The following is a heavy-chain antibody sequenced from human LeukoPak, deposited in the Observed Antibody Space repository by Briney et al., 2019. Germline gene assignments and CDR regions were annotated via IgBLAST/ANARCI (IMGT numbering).Heavy chain of an antibody. CDR3: ARLDYGGKPTYY. CDR1: GFTVSSNY. V-gene: IGHV3-48*03. Sequence: GGSLRLSCAASGFTVSSNYMTWVRQAPGKGLEWVSYISSSGSTIYYADSVKGRFTISRDNAKNSLYLQMNSLRAEDTAVYYCARLDYGGKPTYYWGQGTLVTVSS. D-gene: IGHD4-23*01. CDR2: ISSSGSTI. J-gene: IGHJ4*02.